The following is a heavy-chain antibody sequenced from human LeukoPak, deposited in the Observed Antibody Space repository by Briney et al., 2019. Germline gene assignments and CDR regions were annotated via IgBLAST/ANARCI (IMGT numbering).Heavy chain of an antibody. Sequence: GASVKVSFTASVYTFTVYYLHWVRQAPGQGLEWMGWIYPNTGGTKSTQKFQGRVSTTRDTSITTAYMEINRLTSDDTAVYYCAREPGTATGYWGQGTLVTVSS. V-gene: IGHV1-2*02. J-gene: IGHJ4*02. CDR1: VYTFTVYY. CDR2: IYPNTGGT. D-gene: IGHD1-1*01. CDR3: AREPGTATGY.